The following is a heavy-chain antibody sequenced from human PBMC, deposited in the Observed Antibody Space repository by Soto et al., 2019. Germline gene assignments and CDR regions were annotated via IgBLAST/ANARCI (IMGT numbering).Heavy chain of an antibody. CDR1: GFTFSSYA. J-gene: IGHJ4*02. D-gene: IGHD6-19*01. CDR3: AKPTIPKKRSSIAVAGSPDY. Sequence: PGGSLRLSCAASGFTFSSYAMSWVRQAPGKGLEWVSAISGSGGSTYYADSVKGRFTISRDNSKNTLYLQMNSLRAEDTAVYYCAKPTIPKKRSSIAVAGSPDYWGQGTLVTVSS. V-gene: IGHV3-23*01. CDR2: ISGSGGST.